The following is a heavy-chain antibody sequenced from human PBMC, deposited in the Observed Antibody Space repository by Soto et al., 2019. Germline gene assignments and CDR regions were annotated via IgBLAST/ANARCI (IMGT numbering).Heavy chain of an antibody. CDR2: ISSDGATK. D-gene: IGHD6-13*01. V-gene: IGHV3-30*14. CDR3: ARSSVHIAAAGRLDL. J-gene: IGHJ5*02. CDR1: GFAFSSHA. Sequence: PEGSLRRPCTASGFAFSSHARQRFRQAPGKGLEWVAVISSDGATKYVADSLKCRFTISRDNFESTMSLQMNNLRPEDTALYYCARSSVHIAAAGRLDLWGPGTLFTVSS.